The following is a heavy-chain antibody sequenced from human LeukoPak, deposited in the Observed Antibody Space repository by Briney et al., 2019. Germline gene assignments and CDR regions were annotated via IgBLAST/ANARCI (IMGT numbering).Heavy chain of an antibody. CDR2: IYYSGRA. D-gene: IGHD4-17*01. J-gene: IGHJ3*02. CDR3: ARDGGYGDHLDAFDI. CDR1: GGSITSGDYY. Sequence: SETLSLTCTVSGGSITSGDYYWSWIRQPPGQGLEWIGYIYYSGRAFYNPSLKSRVSISVDTSKNQFSLKLNSVTAADTAVYYCARDGGYGDHLDAFDIWGQGTLVTVSS. V-gene: IGHV4-30-4*01.